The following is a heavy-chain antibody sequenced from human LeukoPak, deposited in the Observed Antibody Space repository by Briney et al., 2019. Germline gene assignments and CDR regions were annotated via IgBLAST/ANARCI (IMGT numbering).Heavy chain of an antibody. Sequence: GTSVRVSCKASGVPLTSSAVQWVRQAGGQRREGRGWIVVCSNNTNYAQNFQERVTLTRDMSTSTAYIGLSSLRSEDTAVYYCAAPYSAIWFDLWGRGTLVTVSS. CDR2: IVVCSNNT. V-gene: IGHV1-58*01. CDR1: GVPLTSSA. CDR3: AAPYSAIWFDL. J-gene: IGHJ5*02. D-gene: IGHD6-13*01.